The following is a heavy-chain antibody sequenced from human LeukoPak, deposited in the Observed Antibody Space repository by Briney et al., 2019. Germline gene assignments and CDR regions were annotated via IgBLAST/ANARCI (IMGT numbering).Heavy chain of an antibody. CDR2: IYSGGSM. V-gene: IGHV3-66*01. CDR1: GFTVSNNY. D-gene: IGHD1-26*01. CDR3: ARVRSGSYYVDY. Sequence: GGSLRLSCAASGFTVSNNYVSWVRQAPGKGLEWVSVIYSGGSMYYADSVKGRFTISRDNSKNTLYLQMNSLRAEDTAVYYCARVRSGSYYVDYWGQGTLVSVSS. J-gene: IGHJ4*02.